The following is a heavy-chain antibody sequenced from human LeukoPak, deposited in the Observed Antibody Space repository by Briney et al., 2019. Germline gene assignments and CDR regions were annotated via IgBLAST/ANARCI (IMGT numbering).Heavy chain of an antibody. CDR3: ARSPHGITMVRGVRFDY. CDR2: IIPIFGTA. D-gene: IGHD3-10*01. J-gene: IGHJ4*02. CDR1: GGTFSSYA. Sequence: SVKVSCKASGGTFSSYAISWVRQAPGQGLEWMGGIIPIFGTANYAQKFQGRVTITADESTSTAYMELSSLRSEDTAVYCCARSPHGITMVRGVRFDYWGQGTLVTVSS. V-gene: IGHV1-69*13.